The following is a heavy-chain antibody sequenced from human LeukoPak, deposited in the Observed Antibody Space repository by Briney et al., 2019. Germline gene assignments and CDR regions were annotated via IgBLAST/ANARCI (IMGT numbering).Heavy chain of an antibody. Sequence: ASVKVSCKASGYTFTDYYMHWVRQAPGQGLEWMGWINPHSGGTNYAQKFQGRVTMTRDTSISTAYMDLSRLRSDDTALYFCARELSSGYSRLGYWGQGTLVTVSS. J-gene: IGHJ4*02. CDR3: ARELSSGYSRLGY. CDR1: GYTFTDYY. CDR2: INPHSGGT. D-gene: IGHD5-12*01. V-gene: IGHV1-2*02.